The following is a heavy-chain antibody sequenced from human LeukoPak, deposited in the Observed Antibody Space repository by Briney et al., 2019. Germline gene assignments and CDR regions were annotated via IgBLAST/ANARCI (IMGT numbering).Heavy chain of an antibody. CDR2: IYHSGST. CDR3: ARGNYDILTGYYETPAY. CDR1: GYSISSGYY. D-gene: IGHD3-9*01. Sequence: PSETLSLTCAVSGYSISSGYYWGWIRQPPGKGLEWIGSIYHSGSTYYNPSLKSRVTISVDTSKNQFSLKLSSVTAAETAVYYCARGNYDILTGYYETPAYWGQGTLVTVSS. J-gene: IGHJ4*02. V-gene: IGHV4-38-2*01.